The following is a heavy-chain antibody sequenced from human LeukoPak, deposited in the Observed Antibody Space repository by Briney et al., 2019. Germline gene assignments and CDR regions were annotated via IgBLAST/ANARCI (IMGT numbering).Heavy chain of an antibody. Sequence: GGSLRLSCAASGFTFSSYWMSWVRQAPGKGLEWVANIKQDGSEKYYVDSVKGRFTISRDNAKNSLYLQMNSLRAEDTAVYYCAREYSSSWYVAFDIWGQGTMVTVSS. D-gene: IGHD6-13*01. CDR2: IKQDGSEK. V-gene: IGHV3-7*01. CDR3: AREYSSSWYVAFDI. CDR1: GFTFSSYW. J-gene: IGHJ3*02.